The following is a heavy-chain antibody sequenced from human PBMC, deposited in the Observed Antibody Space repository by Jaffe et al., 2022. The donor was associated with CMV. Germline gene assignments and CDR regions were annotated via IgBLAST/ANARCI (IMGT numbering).Heavy chain of an antibody. Sequence: QVQLQESGPGLVKPSQTLSLTCTVSGGSISSGGYYWSWIRQHPGKGLEWIGYIYYSGSTYYNPSLKSRVTISVDTSKNQFSLKLSSVTAADTAVYYCARDQFYEYSSSSMFADWFDPWGQGTLVTVSS. V-gene: IGHV4-31*03. CDR3: ARDQFYEYSSSSMFADWFDP. D-gene: IGHD6-6*01. J-gene: IGHJ5*02. CDR2: IYYSGST. CDR1: GGSISSGGYY.